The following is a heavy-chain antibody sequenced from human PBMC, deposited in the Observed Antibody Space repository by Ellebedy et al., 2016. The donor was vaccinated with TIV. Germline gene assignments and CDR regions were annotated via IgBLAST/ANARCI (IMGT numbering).Heavy chain of an antibody. J-gene: IGHJ4*02. CDR2: FGVSGATA. Sequence: GESLKISCAASGFTFSSYAMSWVRQAPGKGLEWVSGFGVSGATAYYADSVKGRFTISRDNSKNTLYLQMNSLGAEDTAIYYCARGKSGTYIHHAFDYWGQGTLVTVSS. D-gene: IGHD1-14*01. V-gene: IGHV3-23*01. CDR3: ARGKSGTYIHHAFDY. CDR1: GFTFSSYA.